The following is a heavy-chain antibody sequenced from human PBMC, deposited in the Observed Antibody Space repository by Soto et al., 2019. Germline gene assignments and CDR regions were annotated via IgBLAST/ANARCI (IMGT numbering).Heavy chain of an antibody. V-gene: IGHV3-30*18. Sequence: QVQLVESGGGVVQPGRSLRLSCAASGFTFSSYGMHWVRQAPGKGLEWVAVISDDGSNKYYAGSVKGRLTISRDNSKNTLYLQMNSLRGEDTAVYYCAKDNGSGCDWLRVGDGSDIWGQGTMVTVSS. D-gene: IGHD5-12*01. CDR3: AKDNGSGCDWLRVGDGSDI. CDR1: GFTFSSYG. J-gene: IGHJ3*02. CDR2: ISDDGSNK.